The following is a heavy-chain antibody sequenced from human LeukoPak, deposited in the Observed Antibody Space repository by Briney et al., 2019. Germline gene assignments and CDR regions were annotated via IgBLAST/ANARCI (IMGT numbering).Heavy chain of an antibody. J-gene: IGHJ4*02. CDR3: AMRGDYTGLYIEY. CDR1: GYTFTSYD. V-gene: IGHV1-8*01. Sequence: ASVKVSCKASGYTFTSYDINWVRQATGQGLEWMGWKNPNSGNTGYAQKFQGRVTMTRNTSISTAYMELSSLRSEDTAVYYCAMRGDYTGLYIEYWGQGTLVTVSS. D-gene: IGHD4-11*01. CDR2: KNPNSGNT.